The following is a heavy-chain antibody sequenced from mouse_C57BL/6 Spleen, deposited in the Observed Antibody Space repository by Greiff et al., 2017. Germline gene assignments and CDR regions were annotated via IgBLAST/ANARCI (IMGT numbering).Heavy chain of an antibody. CDR3: ARGGYYEGFAY. V-gene: IGHV1-59*01. D-gene: IGHD2-3*01. J-gene: IGHJ3*01. CDR1: GYTFTSYW. Sequence: QVQLQQPGAELVRPGTSVKLSCKASGYTFTSYWMHWVKQRPGQGLEWIGVIDPSDSYTNYNQKFKGKATLTVDTSSSTAYMQRSSLTSEDSAVYYCARGGYYEGFAYWGQGTLVTVSA. CDR2: IDPSDSYT.